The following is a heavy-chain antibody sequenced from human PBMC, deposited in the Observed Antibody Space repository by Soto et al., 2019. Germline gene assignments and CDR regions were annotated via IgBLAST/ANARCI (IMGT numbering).Heavy chain of an antibody. Sequence: SETLSLTCAVSSGSISSSNWWSRVRQPPGKGLEWIGYIYYSGSTNYNPSLKSRVAISVDTSKNQFSLKLSSVTAADTAVYYCAREGYCSGGSCYLGEYYYYGMDVWGQGTTVTVSS. J-gene: IGHJ6*02. D-gene: IGHD2-15*01. CDR1: SGSISSSNW. CDR2: IYYSGST. V-gene: IGHV4-4*02. CDR3: AREGYCSGGSCYLGEYYYYGMDV.